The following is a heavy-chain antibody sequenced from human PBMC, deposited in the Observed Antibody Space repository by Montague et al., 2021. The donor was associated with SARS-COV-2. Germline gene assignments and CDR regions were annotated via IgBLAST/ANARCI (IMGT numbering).Heavy chain of an antibody. V-gene: IGHV4-39*01. CDR2: VHYTGTT. J-gene: IGHJ3*02. CDR3: ARHRANAGSFDI. CDR1: GGSITVSRYD. D-gene: IGHD1-1*01. Sequence: SETLSLTCTVSGGSITVSRYDWGWIRQPPGKGLEWTGSVHYTGTTSYNASLKSRLTISVDTSENQFSLKMTSVTASDTAVYYCARHRANAGSFDIWGQGTMVTVSS.